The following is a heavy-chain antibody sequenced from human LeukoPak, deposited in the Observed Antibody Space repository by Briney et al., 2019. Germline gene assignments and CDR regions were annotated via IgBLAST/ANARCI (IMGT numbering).Heavy chain of an antibody. V-gene: IGHV1-18*01. D-gene: IGHD2-15*01. CDR3: AREDCSGGSCYSLSLTPVFHVFDI. J-gene: IGHJ3*02. Sequence: ASVKVSCTASGYTFTTYGISWVRQAPGQGGEWMGWISAYNGKTNYAQKLQGRVTMTTDTSTSADYMNLRSLRSDDTAVYYCAREDCSGGSCYSLSLTPVFHVFDIWGQGTMVTVSS. CDR2: ISAYNGKT. CDR1: GYTFTTYG.